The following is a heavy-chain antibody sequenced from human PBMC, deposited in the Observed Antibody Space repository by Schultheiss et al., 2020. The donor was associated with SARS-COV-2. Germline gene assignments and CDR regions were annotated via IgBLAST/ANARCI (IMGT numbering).Heavy chain of an antibody. CDR1: GFTFSSYA. D-gene: IGHD3-22*01. V-gene: IGHV3-23*01. Sequence: GGSLRLSCAASGFTFSSYAMSWVRQAPGKGLEWVSAISGSGVSTYYADSVKGRFTISRDNSKNTLYLQMNSLRAEDTAVYYCAKRGYDSSGYYSDWYFDLWGRGTLVTVSS. J-gene: IGHJ2*01. CDR3: AKRGYDSSGYYSDWYFDL. CDR2: ISGSGVST.